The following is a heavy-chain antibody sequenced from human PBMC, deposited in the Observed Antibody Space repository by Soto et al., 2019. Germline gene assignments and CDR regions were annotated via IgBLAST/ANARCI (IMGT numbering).Heavy chain of an antibody. Sequence: QVHLVQSGAEVKKPGASVKVSCKGSGYAFTTYGITWVRQAPGQGLEWMGWISAHNGNTNYAQKLQGRVTVTRDTSTSSADMELRSLRSDDTAVYYCARGRYGAYWGQEALVTVSS. J-gene: IGHJ4*02. CDR3: ARGRYGAY. CDR1: GYAFTTYG. CDR2: ISAHNGNT. V-gene: IGHV1-18*01. D-gene: IGHD3-10*01.